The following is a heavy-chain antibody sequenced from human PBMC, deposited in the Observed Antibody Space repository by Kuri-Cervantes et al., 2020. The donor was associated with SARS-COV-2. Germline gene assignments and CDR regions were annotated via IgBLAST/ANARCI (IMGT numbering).Heavy chain of an antibody. V-gene: IGHV1-69*06. Sequence: SVKVSCKASGGTFSSYAISWVRQAPGQGLEWMGGIIPIFGTANYAQKFQGRVTITADKSTSTAYMELSSLRSEDTAVYYCAREPHIVLIDWFDPWGQGTLVTVSS. D-gene: IGHD2-8*01. CDR3: AREPHIVLIDWFDP. CDR1: GGTFSSYA. J-gene: IGHJ5*02. CDR2: IIPIFGTA.